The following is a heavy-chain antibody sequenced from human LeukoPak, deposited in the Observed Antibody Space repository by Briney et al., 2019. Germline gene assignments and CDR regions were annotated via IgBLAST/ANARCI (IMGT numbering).Heavy chain of an antibody. D-gene: IGHD3-3*01. CDR1: RNRFTIYW. Sequence: GESLKISCAGFRNRFTIYWITWVRQTPGKAFEWMGIIHLGDSESTYSPTFQGRVTFSADKSSATALLKWTSLKASDTAMYYCARLGYKAFWSRPHDIFDIWGQGTMVTVSS. J-gene: IGHJ3*02. CDR3: ARLGYKAFWSRPHDIFDI. CDR2: IHLGDSES. V-gene: IGHV5-51*01.